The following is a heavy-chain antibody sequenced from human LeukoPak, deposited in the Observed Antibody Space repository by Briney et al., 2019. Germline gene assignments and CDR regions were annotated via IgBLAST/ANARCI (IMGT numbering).Heavy chain of an antibody. CDR3: ARYSGDYSIDY. CDR1: GDSIGSYY. J-gene: IGHJ4*02. D-gene: IGHD1-26*01. CDR2: FSYSGST. Sequence: SQTLSLTCSVSGDSIGSYYWTWIRQPPGKGLEWIGYFSYSGSTNYNPSLKSRVTMSVDTSKNQFSLNLRSVTAADTAVYYCARYSGDYSIDYWGQGTLVTVSS. V-gene: IGHV4-59*01.